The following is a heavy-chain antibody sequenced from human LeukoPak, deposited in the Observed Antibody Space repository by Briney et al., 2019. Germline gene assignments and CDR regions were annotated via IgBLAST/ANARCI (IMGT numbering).Heavy chain of an antibody. Sequence: GESLRISCQGSGYSFTSYWIGWVRQMPGKGLEWVGIIYPGDSDTRYSPSFQGQVTISADKSISTAYLQWSSLKASDTAMYYCARLGPQIRHPLGYWGQGTLVTVSS. CDR3: ARLGPQIRHPLGY. J-gene: IGHJ4*02. CDR2: IYPGDSDT. D-gene: IGHD7-27*01. CDR1: GYSFTSYW. V-gene: IGHV5-51*01.